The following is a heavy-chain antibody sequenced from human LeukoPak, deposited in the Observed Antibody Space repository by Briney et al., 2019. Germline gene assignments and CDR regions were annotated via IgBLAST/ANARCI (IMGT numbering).Heavy chain of an antibody. D-gene: IGHD3-22*01. CDR2: IYHSGST. J-gene: IGHJ3*02. V-gene: IGHV4-30-2*02. CDR3: AGRPITMIVSGDCGFDI. CDR1: GGSISSGGYY. Sequence: SETLSLTCTVSGGSISSGGYYWSWIRQPPGKGLEWIGYIYHSGSTYYNPPLKSRVTISADRSKNQFSLKLRSVTAADTAVYYCAGRPITMIVSGDCGFDIWGQGTMVTVSS.